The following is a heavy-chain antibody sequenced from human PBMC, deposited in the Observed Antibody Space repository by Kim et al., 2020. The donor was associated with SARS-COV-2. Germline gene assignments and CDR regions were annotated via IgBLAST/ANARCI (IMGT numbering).Heavy chain of an antibody. D-gene: IGHD3-22*01. CDR3: ARRQYYYDSSGYYNYYFDY. V-gene: IGHV4-39*01. J-gene: IGHJ4*02. CDR2: IYYSGST. Sequence: SETLSLTCTVSGGSISSSSYYWGWIRQPPGKGLEWIGSIYYSGSTYYNPSLKSRVTISVDTSKNQFSLKLSSVTAADTAVYYCARRQYYYDSSGYYNYYFDYWGQGTLVTVSS. CDR1: GGSISSSSYY.